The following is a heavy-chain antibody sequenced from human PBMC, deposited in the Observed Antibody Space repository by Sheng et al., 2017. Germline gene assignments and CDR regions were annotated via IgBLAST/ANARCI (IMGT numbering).Heavy chain of an antibody. CDR1: GFTFSSYG. CDR2: ISGSGGST. V-gene: IGHV3-23*04. J-gene: IGHJ6*03. D-gene: IGHD6-6*01. Sequence: EVQLVESGGGLVQPGGTLRLSCAASGFTFSSYGMSWVRQAPGKGLEWVSAISGSGGSTYYADSVKGRFTISRDNSKNTLYLQMNSLRAEDTAVYYCAKERRIAARPGYYYYYMDVWGKGTTVTVSS. CDR3: AKERRIAARPGYYYYYMDV.